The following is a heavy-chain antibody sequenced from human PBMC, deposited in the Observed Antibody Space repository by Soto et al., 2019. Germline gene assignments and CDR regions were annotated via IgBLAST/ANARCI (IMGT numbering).Heavy chain of an antibody. CDR3: ARDHGYCSSTSCYSPYYYYGMDV. V-gene: IGHV3-30-3*01. Sequence: HPGGSLRLSCAASGFTFSSYAMHWARQAPGKGLEWVAVIPYDGSNKYYADSVKGRFTISRDNSKNTLYLQMNSLRAEDTAVYYCARDHGYCSSTSCYSPYYYYGMDVWGQGTTVTVS. D-gene: IGHD2-2*03. CDR1: GFTFSSYA. CDR2: IPYDGSNK. J-gene: IGHJ6*02.